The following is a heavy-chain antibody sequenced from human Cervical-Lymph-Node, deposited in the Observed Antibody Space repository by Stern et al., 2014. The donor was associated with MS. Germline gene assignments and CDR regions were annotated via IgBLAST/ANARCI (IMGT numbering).Heavy chain of an antibody. Sequence: QAQLQESGPGLVKPSQTLSLTCTVSGGSISSGGYYWSWIRQHPGKGLEWIGYIYYSGRTYYNPSLKSRVTISVDTSKNQFSLKLSSVTAADTAVYYCARVDSSSWDFDYWGQGTLVTVSS. J-gene: IGHJ4*02. CDR1: GGSISSGGYY. D-gene: IGHD6-13*01. CDR2: IYYSGRT. CDR3: ARVDSSSWDFDY. V-gene: IGHV4-31*03.